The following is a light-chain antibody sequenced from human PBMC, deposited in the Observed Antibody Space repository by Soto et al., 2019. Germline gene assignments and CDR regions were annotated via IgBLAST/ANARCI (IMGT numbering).Light chain of an antibody. V-gene: IGLV1-51*01. CDR3: GTWDNSLPGWV. CDR1: SSNIGNNY. J-gene: IGLJ3*02. CDR2: DSD. Sequence: QSVLTQPPSVSAAPGQKVTISCSGSSSNIGNNYVSWYQQVPGTAPKLLIFDSDKRPSGIPDRFSGSKSGTSATLGVTGLQTGDEVDYYCGTWDNSLPGWVFGGGTKLTVL.